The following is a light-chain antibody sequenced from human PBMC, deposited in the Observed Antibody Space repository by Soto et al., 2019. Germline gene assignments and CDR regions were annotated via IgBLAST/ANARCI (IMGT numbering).Light chain of an antibody. CDR2: LGS. CDR3: MQALQTPLT. CDR1: QSLLHSNGYNY. V-gene: IGKV2-28*01. J-gene: IGKJ2*01. Sequence: DIVMTQSPLSLPVTPGEPASISCRSSQSLLHSNGYNYFGWYLQKPGQSPQLLIYLGSNRASGVPDRFSGSGSGTEFTLKISRVEAEDVGVYYCMQALQTPLTFGQGTKLEIK.